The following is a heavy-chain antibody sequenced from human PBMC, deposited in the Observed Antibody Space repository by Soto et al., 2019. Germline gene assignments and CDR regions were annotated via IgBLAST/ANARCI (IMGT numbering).Heavy chain of an antibody. CDR1: GFTFSDYY. Sequence: GGSLRLSCAASGFTFSDYYIDWIRRAPGKGLEWISYISGNGEIIQYAASARGRFTISRDNAENSVYLEMDSLRAEDTALYCCARDVDADFRTDFDYWGRGTLVTVSS. CDR3: ARDVDADFRTDFDY. J-gene: IGHJ4*02. V-gene: IGHV3-11*01. CDR2: ISGNGEII. D-gene: IGHD4-17*01.